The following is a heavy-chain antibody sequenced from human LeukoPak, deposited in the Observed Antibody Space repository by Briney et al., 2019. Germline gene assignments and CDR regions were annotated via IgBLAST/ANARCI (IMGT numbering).Heavy chain of an antibody. D-gene: IGHD1-26*01. CDR2: ISAYNGNT. CDR1: GYTFTSYG. Sequence: ASVKVSCKASGYTFTSYGISWVRQAPGQGLEWMGWISAYNGNTNYARKLQGRVTMTTDTSTSTAYMELRSLRSDDTAVYYCARDAPIVGATGLDYWGQGTLVTVSS. V-gene: IGHV1-18*01. CDR3: ARDAPIVGATGLDY. J-gene: IGHJ4*02.